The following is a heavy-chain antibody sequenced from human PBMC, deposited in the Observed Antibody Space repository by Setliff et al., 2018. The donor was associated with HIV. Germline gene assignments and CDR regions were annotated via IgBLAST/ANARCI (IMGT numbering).Heavy chain of an antibody. CDR3: AIHFGTSGHYSPIDS. D-gene: IGHD2-2*01. Sequence: GGSLRLSCAASGFIFSRYIMSWVRQAPGKGLEWVSSISNSGSFIYYADSVKGRFTISRDNGKNSLSLQMSSLRAEDTAVYYCAIHFGTSGHYSPIDSWGQGTLVTVSS. CDR2: ISNSGSFI. V-gene: IGHV3-21*01. CDR1: GFIFSRYI. J-gene: IGHJ5*01.